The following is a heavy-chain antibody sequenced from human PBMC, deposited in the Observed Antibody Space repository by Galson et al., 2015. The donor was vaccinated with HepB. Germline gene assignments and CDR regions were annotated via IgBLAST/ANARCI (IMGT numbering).Heavy chain of an antibody. D-gene: IGHD4/OR15-4a*01. CDR1: GGSFSSSTYT. V-gene: IGHV4-30-2*01. Sequence: LSLTCAVSGGSFSSSTYTWNWIRQPPGKGLEWIGYIYYSGATDYNPSLKSRVTLSVDRSKNLFSLQLTSVIAADTAVYYCARDQGQFYYLDNGVEVRLPTAAAFDVWGQGTMVTVSS. J-gene: IGHJ3*01. CDR2: IYYSGAT. CDR3: ARDQGQFYYLDNGVEVRLPTAAAFDV.